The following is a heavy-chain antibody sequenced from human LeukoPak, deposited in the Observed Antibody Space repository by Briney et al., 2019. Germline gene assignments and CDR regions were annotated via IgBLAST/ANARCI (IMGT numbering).Heavy chain of an antibody. CDR1: GYTFISNG. D-gene: IGHD3-9*01. CDR3: ARSYDVLTGYPPDF. J-gene: IGHJ4*02. V-gene: IGHV1-18*01. CDR2: ISAYNGNT. Sequence: ASVKVSCKASGYTFISNGISWVRQAPGQGLEWMGWISAYNGNTNYAQKLQGRVTMTTDTATGTAYMELRSLRSDDTAVYYCARSYDVLTGYPPDFWGQGTQVIVSS.